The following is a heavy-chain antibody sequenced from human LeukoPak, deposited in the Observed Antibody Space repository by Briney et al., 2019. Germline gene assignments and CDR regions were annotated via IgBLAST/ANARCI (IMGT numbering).Heavy chain of an antibody. V-gene: IGHV1-46*01. Sequence: GASVKVSCKASGYTFTSYYMHWVRQAPGQGLEWMGIINPSSDNTNYAQKFQGRVTMTRDMSTSTFYMELSSLRSEDTAVYYCARALGIAVAYNLGFDYWGQGTLVTASS. J-gene: IGHJ4*02. D-gene: IGHD6-19*01. CDR2: INPSSDNT. CDR3: ARALGIAVAYNLGFDY. CDR1: GYTFTSYY.